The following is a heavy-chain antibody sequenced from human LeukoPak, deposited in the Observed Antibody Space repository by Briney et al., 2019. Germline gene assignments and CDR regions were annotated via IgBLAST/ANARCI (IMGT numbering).Heavy chain of an antibody. J-gene: IGHJ4*02. Sequence: GRSLRLSCAASGFTFSSYAMHWVRQAPGKGLEWVAVISYDGSNKYYADSVKGRFTISRDNSKNTLYLQMNSLRAEDTAVYYCAQNGLYYDILTGYFDYWGQGTLVTVSS. V-gene: IGHV3-30-3*01. CDR1: GFTFSSYA. CDR2: ISYDGSNK. D-gene: IGHD3-9*01. CDR3: AQNGLYYDILTGYFDY.